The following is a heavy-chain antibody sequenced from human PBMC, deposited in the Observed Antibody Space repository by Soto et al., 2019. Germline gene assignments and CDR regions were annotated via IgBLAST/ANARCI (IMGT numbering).Heavy chain of an antibody. Sequence: SETLSLTCAVSGGSISSSNWWSWFRQPPGKGLEWIGEIYHSGSTNYNPSLKSQVTISVDKSKNQFSLKLSSVTAADTAVYYCARMGGLYSGSYWEGYYYYYGMDVWGQGTTVTVSS. CDR1: GGSISSSNW. CDR3: ARMGGLYSGSYWEGYYYYYGMDV. CDR2: IYHSGST. D-gene: IGHD1-26*01. J-gene: IGHJ6*02. V-gene: IGHV4-4*02.